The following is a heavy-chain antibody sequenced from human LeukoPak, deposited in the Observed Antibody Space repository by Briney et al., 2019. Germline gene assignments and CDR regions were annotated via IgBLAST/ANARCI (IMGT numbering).Heavy chain of an antibody. CDR1: GFTFSDYW. J-gene: IGHJ4*02. CDR2: TSTDGNNE. V-gene: IGHV3-30*18. Sequence: GGSLRLSCAASGFTFSDYWMGWVRQAPGKGLEWVAVTSTDGNNEYYANSVKGRFTISRDNSKNTVYLQMTSLRTEDTAVYYCAKDQIGWAPGYVSGPLDQWGQGTLVTVSS. D-gene: IGHD6-19*01. CDR3: AKDQIGWAPGYVSGPLDQ.